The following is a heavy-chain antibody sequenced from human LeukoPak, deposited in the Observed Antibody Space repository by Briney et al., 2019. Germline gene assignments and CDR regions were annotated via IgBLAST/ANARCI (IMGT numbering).Heavy chain of an antibody. Sequence: SQTLSLTCTVSGGSISSGGYYWNWIRQHPGKGLEWIGYIYYSGSTYYNPSLKSRVTISVDTSKNQFSLKLSSVTAADTAVYYCARSPDSSGWYWDYWGQGTLVTVSS. CDR2: IYYSGST. D-gene: IGHD6-19*01. CDR1: GGSISSGGYY. J-gene: IGHJ4*02. V-gene: IGHV4-31*03. CDR3: ARSPDSSGWYWDY.